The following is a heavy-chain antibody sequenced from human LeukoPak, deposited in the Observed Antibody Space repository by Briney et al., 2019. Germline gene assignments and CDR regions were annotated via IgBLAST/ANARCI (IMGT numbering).Heavy chain of an antibody. CDR2: IWYGGSNK. V-gene: IGHV3-30*02. J-gene: IGHJ4*02. Sequence: GGSLRLSCAASGFTFSSYGMHWVRQAPGKGLEWVAVIWYGGSNKYYADSVKGRFTISRDNSKNTLYLQMNSLRAEDTAVYYCAKVGGVIAAAADLFDYWGQGTLVTVSS. CDR3: AKVGGVIAAAADLFDY. D-gene: IGHD6-13*01. CDR1: GFTFSSYG.